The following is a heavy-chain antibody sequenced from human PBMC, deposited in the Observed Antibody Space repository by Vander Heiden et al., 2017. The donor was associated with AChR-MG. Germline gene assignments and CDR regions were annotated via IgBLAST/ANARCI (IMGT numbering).Heavy chain of an antibody. D-gene: IGHD6-19*01. J-gene: IGHJ2*01. CDR1: GFTFSNYA. V-gene: IGHV3-23*01. CDR3: AKTIQSSGWYVWFFDL. CDR2: MSDSGDST. Sequence: EVQLLESGGGLVQPGGSLRLPCAAPGFTFSNYAMTWVRQAPGKGLVWVSTMSDSGDSTYYADSVKGRFTISRDNSKNTLYLQMNSLRAEDTAVYYCAKTIQSSGWYVWFFDLWGRGTLVTVSS.